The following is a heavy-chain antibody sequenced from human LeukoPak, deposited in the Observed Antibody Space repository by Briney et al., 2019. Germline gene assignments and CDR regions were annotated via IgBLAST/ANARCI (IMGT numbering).Heavy chain of an antibody. V-gene: IGHV3-23*01. Sequence: GGSLRLSCAASGFTFSSSAMSWVRQAPGKGLEWVSTISGSDSSTYYADSVKGRFTISRDNSKNTLYLQMNSLRAEDTAVYYCAREPVYYYDSSGRPFDYWGQGTLVTVSS. CDR2: ISGSDSST. D-gene: IGHD3-22*01. CDR1: GFTFSSSA. J-gene: IGHJ4*02. CDR3: AREPVYYYDSSGRPFDY.